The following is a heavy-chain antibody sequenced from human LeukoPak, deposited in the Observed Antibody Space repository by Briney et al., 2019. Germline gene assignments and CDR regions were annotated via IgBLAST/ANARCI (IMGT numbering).Heavy chain of an antibody. J-gene: IGHJ4*02. D-gene: IGHD3-10*01. CDR2: IYYSGST. Sequence: SETPSLTCTVSGGSISSYYWSWIRQPPGKGLEWIGYIYYSGSTNYNPSLKSRVTISVDTSKNQFSLKLTSVTAADTAVYYCVGSVARGGLDYWGQGTLVTVSS. CDR3: VGSVARGGLDY. CDR1: GGSISSYY. V-gene: IGHV4-59*01.